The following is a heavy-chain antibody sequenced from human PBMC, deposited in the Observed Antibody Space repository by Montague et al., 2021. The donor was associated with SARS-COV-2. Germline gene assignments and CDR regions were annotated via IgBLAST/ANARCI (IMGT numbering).Heavy chain of an antibody. Sequence: SETLSLTCAVYDGSFSDYPWTWIRQPPGKGLEWIGEINHRGSTSQNPSLKSRVTIPVDTSKNQFSLKMTSVTAADTAVYYCARGRQHINMVVVVVTGGEYYFDFWGQGTLVAVSS. CDR1: DGSFSDYP. J-gene: IGHJ4*02. CDR2: INHRGST. D-gene: IGHD3-22*01. CDR3: ARGRQHINMVVVVVTGGEYYFDF. V-gene: IGHV4-34*01.